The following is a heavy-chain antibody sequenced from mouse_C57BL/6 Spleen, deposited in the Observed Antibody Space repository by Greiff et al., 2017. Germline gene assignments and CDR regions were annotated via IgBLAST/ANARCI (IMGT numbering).Heavy chain of an antibody. CDR2: FYPGSGSI. Sequence: VQLVESGAELVKPGASVKLSCKASGYTFTEYTIHWVKQRSGQGLEWIGWFYPGSGSIKYNEKFKDKATLTADKSSSTVYMELSRLTSEDSAVYFCARHEEEGITTVVSFDYWGQGTTLTVSS. D-gene: IGHD1-1*01. CDR1: GYTFTEYT. CDR3: ARHEEEGITTVVSFDY. J-gene: IGHJ2*01. V-gene: IGHV1-62-2*01.